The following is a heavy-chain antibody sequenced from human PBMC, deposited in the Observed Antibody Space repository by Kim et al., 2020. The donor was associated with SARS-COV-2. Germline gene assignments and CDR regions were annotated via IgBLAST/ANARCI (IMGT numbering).Heavy chain of an antibody. CDR3: ARDRKGDYFDY. V-gene: IGHV1-2*02. J-gene: IGHJ4*02. Sequence: NYAQKFQGRVTMTRDTSLSTAYMELSRLRSDDTAVYYCARDRKGDYFDYWGQGTLVTVSS.